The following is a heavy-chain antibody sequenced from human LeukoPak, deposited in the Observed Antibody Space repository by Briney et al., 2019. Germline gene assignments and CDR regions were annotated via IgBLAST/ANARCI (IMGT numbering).Heavy chain of an antibody. V-gene: IGHV1-2*02. CDR2: INPNSGGT. Sequence: ASVKVSCKASGYTFTGYYMHWVRQAPGQGLEWMGWINPNSGGTNYAQKFQGRVTMTRDTSISTAYMELSRLRSDDPAVYYCASQPPPYSSGYGYYFDYWGQGTLVTVSS. D-gene: IGHD3-22*01. J-gene: IGHJ4*02. CDR3: ASQPPPYSSGYGYYFDY. CDR1: GYTFTGYY.